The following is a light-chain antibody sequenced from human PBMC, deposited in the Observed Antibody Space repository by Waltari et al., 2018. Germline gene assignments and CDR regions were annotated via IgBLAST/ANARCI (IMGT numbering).Light chain of an antibody. V-gene: IGLV2-14*03. J-gene: IGLJ2*01. CDR1: SSYVGRHDS. Sequence: QSALTQPASVSGSPGQSITISCTGSSSYVGRHDSVSWYQDHPGQAPKVLIFDVNNRPSGVSDRFSASKSGNTASLTISGLQAEDEATYYCSSQSIDDVLIFGGGTKLTVL. CDR3: SSQSIDDVLI. CDR2: DVN.